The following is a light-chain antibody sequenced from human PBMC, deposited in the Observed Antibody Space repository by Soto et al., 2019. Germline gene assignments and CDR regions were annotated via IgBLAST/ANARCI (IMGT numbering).Light chain of an antibody. V-gene: IGLV2-23*02. J-gene: IGLJ2*01. Sequence: QSALTQPASVSGSPGQSVTLSCTGTSGDVGSFNLVSWYQQHPGKAPNLLIYDVTKRPSGVSSRFSGSKSGNTASLTISGLQAEDAADYYCCAYAGGSIYVLFGGGTKVTVL. CDR3: CAYAGGSIYVL. CDR1: SGDVGSFNL. CDR2: DVT.